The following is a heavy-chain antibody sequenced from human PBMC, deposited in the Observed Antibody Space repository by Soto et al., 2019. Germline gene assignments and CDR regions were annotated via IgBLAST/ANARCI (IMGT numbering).Heavy chain of an antibody. CDR2: ISYDGKNK. D-gene: IGHD3-22*01. J-gene: IGHJ4*02. V-gene: IGHV3-30*03. CDR1: GFTFSSYG. Sequence: GGSLRLSCAASGFTFSSYGMHWVRQAPGKGLEWVAVISYDGKNKNYADSVKGRFPLSRDNSKDTLYVQMNSLRAEDTAVYDCARDGIPRDQYESSGYYSPVYYFDYWGQGTLATVS. CDR3: ARDGIPRDQYESSGYYSPVYYFDY.